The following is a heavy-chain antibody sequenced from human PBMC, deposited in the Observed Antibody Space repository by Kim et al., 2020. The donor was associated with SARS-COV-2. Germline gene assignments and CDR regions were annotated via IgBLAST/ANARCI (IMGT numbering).Heavy chain of an antibody. J-gene: IGHJ4*02. CDR2: INPSSGGT. Sequence: ASLKVSCKTSGYTFTSRYLHWVRQAPGHGLEWMGRINPSSGGTDYAQKFQGRVTMTRDTSISTAYMELSSLRSDDTVVYYCARGNTETIDYWGQGTLVTVSS. CDR3: ARGNTETIDY. V-gene: IGHV1-2*05. CDR1: GYTFTSRY.